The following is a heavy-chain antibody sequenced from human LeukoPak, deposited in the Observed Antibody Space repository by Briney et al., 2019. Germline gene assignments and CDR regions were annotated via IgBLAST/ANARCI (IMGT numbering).Heavy chain of an antibody. CDR3: ARDRLTSVIDYYDSSGYYNGLSLDY. Sequence: GASVKVSCKASGGTFSSYAISWVRQAPGQGLEWMGGIIPIFGTANYAQKFQGRVTITADESTSTAYMELSSLRSEDTAVYYCARDRLTSVIDYYDSSGYYNGLSLDYWGQGTLVTVSS. CDR2: IIPIFGTA. CDR1: GGTFSSYA. D-gene: IGHD3-22*01. V-gene: IGHV1-69*01. J-gene: IGHJ4*02.